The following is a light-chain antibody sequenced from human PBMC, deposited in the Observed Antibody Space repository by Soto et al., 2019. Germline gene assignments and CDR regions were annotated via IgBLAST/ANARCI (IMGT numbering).Light chain of an antibody. J-gene: IGLJ1*01. CDR3: SSYTSSITYV. V-gene: IGLV2-14*01. CDR1: SSDVGGYNY. Sequence: QSVLTQPASVSGSPGQSITISCTGTSSDVGGYNYVSWYQQHPGKAPKLMIYEVTNRPSGVSNRFSGSKSGNTASLDISGLQGDDEADYYCSSYTSSITYVFGTGTKVTVL. CDR2: EVT.